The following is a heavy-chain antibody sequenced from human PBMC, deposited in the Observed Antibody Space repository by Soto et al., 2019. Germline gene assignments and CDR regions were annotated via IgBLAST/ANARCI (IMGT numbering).Heavy chain of an antibody. CDR1: GFTFSSYG. CDR3: AKDAIRRGFGELLGFYYYYGMDV. CDR2: ISYDGSNK. J-gene: IGHJ6*02. V-gene: IGHV3-30*18. Sequence: GGSLILSCAASGFTFSSYGMHWVRQAPGKGLEWVAVISYDGSNKYYADSVKGRFTISRDNSKNTLYLQMNSLRAEDTAVYYCAKDAIRRGFGELLGFYYYYGMDVWGQGTTVTVSS. D-gene: IGHD3-10*01.